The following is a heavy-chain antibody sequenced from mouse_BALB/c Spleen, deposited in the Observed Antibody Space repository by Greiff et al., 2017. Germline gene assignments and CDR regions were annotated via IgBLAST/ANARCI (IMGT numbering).Heavy chain of an antibody. CDR3: ARGASTFFDY. J-gene: IGHJ2*01. CDR2: IDPSDSYT. V-gene: IGHV1-69*02. D-gene: IGHD6-1*01. CDR1: GYTFTSYW. Sequence: VQLQQPGAELVKPGASVKLSCKASGYTFTSYWMHWVKQRPGQGLEWIGEIDPSDSYTNYNQKFKGKATLTVDKSSSTAYMQLSSLTSEDSAVYYCARGASTFFDYWGQGTTLTVSS.